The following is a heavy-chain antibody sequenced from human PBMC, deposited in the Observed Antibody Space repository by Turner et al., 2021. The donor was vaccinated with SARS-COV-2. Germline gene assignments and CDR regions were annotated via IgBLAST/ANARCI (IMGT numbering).Heavy chain of an antibody. D-gene: IGHD3-3*01. CDR3: ARESRFNWLDS. CDR1: GGSIKSDF. CDR2: IYYRGST. Sequence: QLQLQESGPRLVKPSETLSLTCTVSGGSIKSDFWSWIRQPPGKRLEWIGYIYYRGSTNYNPSLKSRLTMSVDTSKNQFSLTLSSVTAADTAIYYCARESRFNWLDSWGQGTLVTVSS. V-gene: IGHV4-59*01. J-gene: IGHJ5*01.